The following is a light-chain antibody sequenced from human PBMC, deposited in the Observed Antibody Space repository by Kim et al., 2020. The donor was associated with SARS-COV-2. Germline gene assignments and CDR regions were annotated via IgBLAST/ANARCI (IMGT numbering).Light chain of an antibody. CDR1: QSIRNV. CDR2: AAS. Sequence: ASVGDRVTVTCRASQSIRNVLNWYQQKPGKAPNLRIYAASRLQGGVSSRFSGSGSGTEFTLTISGLQLEDFATYYCQQSYNSPGTFGPGTKVDIK. J-gene: IGKJ3*01. CDR3: QQSYNSPGT. V-gene: IGKV1-39*01.